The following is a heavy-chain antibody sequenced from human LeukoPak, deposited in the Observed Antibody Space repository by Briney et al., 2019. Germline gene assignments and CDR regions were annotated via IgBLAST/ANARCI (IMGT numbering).Heavy chain of an antibody. Sequence: SVKVSCKVSGDSFCNYAISWVRQAPGQGLEWMGRIIPIFGTINHAQNFQGRLMITADKSTSTAYMELSSLRSEHTAVYYCVRYLITVIGATSGNDYWGQGTRVTVSS. CDR2: IIPIFGTI. J-gene: IGHJ4*02. D-gene: IGHD1-26*01. V-gene: IGHV1-69*06. CDR3: VRYLITVIGATSGNDY. CDR1: GDSFCNYA.